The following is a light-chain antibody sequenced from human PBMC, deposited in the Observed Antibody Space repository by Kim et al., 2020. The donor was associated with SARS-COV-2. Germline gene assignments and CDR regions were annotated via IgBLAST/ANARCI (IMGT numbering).Light chain of an antibody. V-gene: IGLV3-1*01. CDR1: NLGNKY. Sequence: SGSPGQTASLTCSGNNLGNKYVCWYQQKPGQSPLLLIYQDTSRPSGIPERFSGSNSGYTATLTISGTQAVDEADYFCQAWDLGTVFFGGGTQLTVL. J-gene: IGLJ2*01. CDR3: QAWDLGTVF. CDR2: QDT.